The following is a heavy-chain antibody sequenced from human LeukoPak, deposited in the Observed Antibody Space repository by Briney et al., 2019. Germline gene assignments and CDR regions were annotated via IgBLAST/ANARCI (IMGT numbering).Heavy chain of an antibody. CDR1: GFTFGDYA. CDR2: IRGKAYGGTT. CDR3: NRVTGDYYGSDEIYYFDY. Sequence: GGSLRLSCTASGFTFGDYAMSWYRQAPGKGLEWVGFIRGKAYGGTTEYAASVKGRFTISRDDSKSIAYLQMNSLKTEDTAVYYCNRVTGDYYGSDEIYYFDYWGQGTLVTVSS. D-gene: IGHD3-10*01. J-gene: IGHJ4*02. V-gene: IGHV3-49*03.